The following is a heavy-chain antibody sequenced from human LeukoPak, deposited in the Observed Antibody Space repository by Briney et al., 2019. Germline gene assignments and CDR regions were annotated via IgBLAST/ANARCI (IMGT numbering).Heavy chain of an antibody. CDR1: GFTFSTYA. V-gene: IGHV3-23*01. J-gene: IGHJ4*02. CDR3: GRGGSSWLYFFEY. Sequence: GGSLRLSCAASGFTFSTYAMSWVRQAPGKGLEWVSSISGGGGNTYFADSVRGRFTISRDNSKNTLYLQMNSLRAEDTALYYCGRGGSSWLYFFEYWGQGTPVTVSS. D-gene: IGHD6-13*01. CDR2: ISGGGGNT.